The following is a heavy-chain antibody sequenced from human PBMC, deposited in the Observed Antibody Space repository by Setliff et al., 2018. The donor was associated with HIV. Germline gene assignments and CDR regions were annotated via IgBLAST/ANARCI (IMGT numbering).Heavy chain of an antibody. CDR2: IYYSGST. V-gene: IGHV4-39*01. D-gene: IGHD3-10*01. Sequence: KPSETLSLTCTVSGGSISIISYYWGWIRQPPGKGLEYIGSIYYSGSTYYNPSLKSRVTISVDTSKNQFSLNLSSVTAADTAVYYCARLVRGGSGHYFDYWGQGKLVTVSS. J-gene: IGHJ4*02. CDR3: ARLVRGGSGHYFDY. CDR1: GGSISIISYY.